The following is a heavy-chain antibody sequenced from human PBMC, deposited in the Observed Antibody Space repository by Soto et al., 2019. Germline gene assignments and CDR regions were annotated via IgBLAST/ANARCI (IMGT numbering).Heavy chain of an antibody. Sequence: SETLSLTCAVYGGSFSDYYWSWVRQPPGKGLEWIGEINHSGSTNYNPSLKSRVTISVDTSKNQFSLKLSSVTAADTAVYYCAGGGSIVVATRRLMDVWGKGTTVTVSS. CDR3: AGGGSIVVATRRLMDV. J-gene: IGHJ6*03. CDR1: GGSFSDYY. D-gene: IGHD3-22*01. V-gene: IGHV4-34*01. CDR2: INHSGST.